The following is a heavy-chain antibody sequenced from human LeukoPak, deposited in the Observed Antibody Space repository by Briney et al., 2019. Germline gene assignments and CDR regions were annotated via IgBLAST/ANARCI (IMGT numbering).Heavy chain of an antibody. J-gene: IGHJ4*02. V-gene: IGHV3-7*01. D-gene: IGHD3-10*01. CDR1: GFTFSSHW. CDR2: INQDGSDK. Sequence: GGSLRLSCAASGFTFSSHWMSWVRQAPGKGLEWVAHINQDGSDKYYVDSVKGRFTISRDNAKTSLYLQMNSLRAEDTAIYYCARAPYGSGSNYYFDYWGQGTLVTVSS. CDR3: ARAPYGSGSNYYFDY.